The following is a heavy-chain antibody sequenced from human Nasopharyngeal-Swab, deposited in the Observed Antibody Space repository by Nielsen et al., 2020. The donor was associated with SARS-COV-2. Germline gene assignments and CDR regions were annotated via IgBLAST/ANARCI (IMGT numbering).Heavy chain of an antibody. J-gene: IGHJ6*02. CDR2: MNNYNGNT. V-gene: IGHV1-18*01. D-gene: IGHD2-2*01. CDR3: ARDSTGRGFCTSTTCYDVFGKYLYYGMDA. CDR1: GYTFTSFG. Sequence: ASVKVSCKASGYTFTSFGISWVRQAPGQGLEWMGWMNNYNGNTNYAEKFQGRVTMTIDTSTSTAYMDLRSLRSDDTAVYYCARDSTGRGFCTSTTCYDVFGKYLYYGMDAWGQGTTVTVSS.